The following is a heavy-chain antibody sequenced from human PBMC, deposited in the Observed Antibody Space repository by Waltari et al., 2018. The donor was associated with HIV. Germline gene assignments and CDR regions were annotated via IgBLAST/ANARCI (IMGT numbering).Heavy chain of an antibody. CDR3: HRPWDSDHWGSDL. D-gene: IGHD3-16*01. Sequence: QDQLIQSGTEVKEPGASLRVSCRASGYTFIGYFIHWVRQAPGQGLEWMGALNPRSGDTEYAQKFRGRVTLTGDTSVNTAYLDLKGLRFDDTATYFCHRPWDSDHWGSDLWGQGTLVIVS. CDR2: LNPRSGDT. J-gene: IGHJ4*01. CDR1: GYTFIGYF. V-gene: IGHV1-2*02.